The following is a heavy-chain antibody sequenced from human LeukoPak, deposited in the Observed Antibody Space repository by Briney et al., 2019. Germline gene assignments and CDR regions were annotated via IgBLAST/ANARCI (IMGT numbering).Heavy chain of an antibody. CDR3: ARSGYDYRYYYYYMDV. D-gene: IGHD5-12*01. CDR2: INHSGST. J-gene: IGHJ6*03. CDR1: GGSFSGYY. Sequence: SEALSLTCAVYGGSFSGYYWSWIRQPPGKGLEWIGEINHSGSTNYNPSLKSRVTISVDTSKNQFSLKLSSVTAADTAVYYCARSGYDYRYYYYYMDVWGKGTTVTVSS. V-gene: IGHV4-34*01.